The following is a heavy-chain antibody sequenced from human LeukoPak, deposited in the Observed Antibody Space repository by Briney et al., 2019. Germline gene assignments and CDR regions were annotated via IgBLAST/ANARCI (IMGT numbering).Heavy chain of an antibody. Sequence: ASVKVSCKASGYTFTSYGISWVRQATGQGLEWMGWMNPNSGNTGYAQKFQGRVTMTRNTSISTAYMELSSLRSEDTAVYYCAGRYSSGWYPYYYYYYGMDVWGQGTTVTVSS. CDR1: GYTFTSYG. CDR3: AGRYSSGWYPYYYYYYGMDV. J-gene: IGHJ6*02. V-gene: IGHV1-8*02. CDR2: MNPNSGNT. D-gene: IGHD6-19*01.